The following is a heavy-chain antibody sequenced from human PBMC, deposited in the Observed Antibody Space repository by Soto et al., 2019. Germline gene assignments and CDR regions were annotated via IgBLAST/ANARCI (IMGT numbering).Heavy chain of an antibody. Sequence: QVQLVQSGAEVKKPGSSVKVSCKASGGTFSSYTISWVRQAPGQGLEWMGRIIPILGIANYAQKFQGRVTITADKSTSTAYMELGSLRSEDTAVYYCARDRDIVVVVAATPGWFDPWGQGTLVTVSS. CDR2: IIPILGIA. D-gene: IGHD2-15*01. CDR3: ARDRDIVVVVAATPGWFDP. V-gene: IGHV1-69*08. CDR1: GGTFSSYT. J-gene: IGHJ5*02.